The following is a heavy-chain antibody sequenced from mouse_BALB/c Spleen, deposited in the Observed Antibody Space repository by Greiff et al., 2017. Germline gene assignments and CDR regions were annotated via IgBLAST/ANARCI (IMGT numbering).Heavy chain of an antibody. CDR2: IDPENGDT. Sequence: VQLQQFGAELVRSGASVKLSCTASGFNIKDYYMHWVKQRPEQGLEWIGWIDPENGDTEYAPKFQGKATMTADTSSNTAYLQLSSLTSEDTAVYYCNAEYGNFYAMDYWGQGTSVTVSS. J-gene: IGHJ4*01. D-gene: IGHD2-10*02. V-gene: IGHV14-4*02. CDR3: NAEYGNFYAMDY. CDR1: GFNIKDYY.